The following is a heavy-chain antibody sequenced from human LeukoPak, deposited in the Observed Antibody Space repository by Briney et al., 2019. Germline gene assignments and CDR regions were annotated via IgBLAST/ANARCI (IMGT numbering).Heavy chain of an antibody. D-gene: IGHD5-18*01. Sequence: GESLKIPCKGSGYSFTSYWIGWVRQMPGKGLEWMGIIYPGDSDTRYSPSFQGQVTISADKSISTAYLQWSSLKASDTAMYYCAITYVDTAMPDAFDIWGQGTMVTVSS. J-gene: IGHJ3*02. CDR1: GYSFTSYW. CDR3: AITYVDTAMPDAFDI. V-gene: IGHV5-51*01. CDR2: IYPGDSDT.